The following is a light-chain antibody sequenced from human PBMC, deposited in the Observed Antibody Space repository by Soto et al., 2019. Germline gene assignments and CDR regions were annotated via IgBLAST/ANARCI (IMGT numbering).Light chain of an antibody. CDR3: QQYGTSPLT. Sequence: VLTQSPGTLSLSPGERATLSCRASERISSNFLAWYQQRPGQAPRLLIYGASTRASGIPDRFSGSGSGTDFALTISRLEPEDFAVYYCQQYGTSPLTFGPGTTVEIK. CDR2: GAS. J-gene: IGKJ3*01. CDR1: ERISSNF. V-gene: IGKV3-20*01.